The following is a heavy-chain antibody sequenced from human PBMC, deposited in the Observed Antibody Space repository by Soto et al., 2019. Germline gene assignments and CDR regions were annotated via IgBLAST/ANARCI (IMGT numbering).Heavy chain of an antibody. CDR2: INPNSGGT. CDR3: ARGGDLYCSGGSCYSWFEP. CDR1: GYTFTGYY. J-gene: IGHJ5*02. Sequence: QVQLVQSGAEVKKPGASVKVSCKASGYTFTGYYMHWVRQAPGQGLEWMGWINPNSGGTNYAQKFQGCVTMTRDTSISTAYMELSRLRSDDTAVYYCARGGDLYCSGGSCYSWFEPWGQGTLVTVSS. V-gene: IGHV1-2*04. D-gene: IGHD2-15*01.